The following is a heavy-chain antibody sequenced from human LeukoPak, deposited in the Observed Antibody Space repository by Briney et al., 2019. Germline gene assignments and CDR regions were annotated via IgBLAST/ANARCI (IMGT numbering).Heavy chain of an antibody. CDR1: GGSISSYY. CDR2: IYYSGST. J-gene: IGHJ6*03. D-gene: IGHD2-15*01. V-gene: IGHV4-59*01. Sequence: PSETLSLTCTVSGGSISSYYWSWIRQPPGKGLEWIGYIYYSGSTNYNSSLMSRVTISVDTSKNQFSLKLSSVTAADTAVYYCARDAVVVVAATPGVWNYYYYMDVWGKGTTVTISS. CDR3: ARDAVVVVAATPGVWNYYYYMDV.